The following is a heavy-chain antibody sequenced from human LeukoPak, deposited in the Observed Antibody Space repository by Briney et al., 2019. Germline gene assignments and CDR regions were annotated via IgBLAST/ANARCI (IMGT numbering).Heavy chain of an antibody. CDR3: ARDSKEYDSGSYEDHFDS. Sequence: SSETLSLTCSVSGGFINDHFWSWARQPPGKGLEWIGYAHVSGSANSIPSLKSRVIISVDTSRNQFSLRLTSVTASDTAVYYCARDSKEYDSGSYEDHFDSWGPGTLVTVSS. CDR1: GGFINDHF. CDR2: AHVSGSA. V-gene: IGHV4-59*11. D-gene: IGHD3-10*01. J-gene: IGHJ5*01.